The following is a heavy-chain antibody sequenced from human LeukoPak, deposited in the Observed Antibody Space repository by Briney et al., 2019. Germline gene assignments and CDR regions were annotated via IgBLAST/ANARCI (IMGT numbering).Heavy chain of an antibody. CDR2: ISSSSSYI. J-gene: IGHJ3*02. D-gene: IGHD6-13*01. V-gene: IGHV3-21*01. CDR1: GFTFSSYS. Sequence: GGSLRLSCAASGFTFSSYSMNWVRQAPGKGLEWVSSISSSSSYIYYADSVKGRFTIYRDNAKNSLYLQMNSLRAEDTAVYYCARDRSSSWYSKAFDIWGQGTMVTVSS. CDR3: ARDRSSSWYSKAFDI.